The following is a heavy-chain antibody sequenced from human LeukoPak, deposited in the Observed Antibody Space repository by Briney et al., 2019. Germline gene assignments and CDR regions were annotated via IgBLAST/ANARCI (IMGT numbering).Heavy chain of an antibody. D-gene: IGHD6-13*01. V-gene: IGHV4-4*07. CDR2: IYTSGST. CDR1: GGSISSYY. CDR3: ARLKQQLVLSYYYYYMDV. Sequence: SESLSLTCTVSGGSISSYYWSWIRQPAGKGLEWIGRIYTSGSTNYSPSLKSRVTMSVDTSKNQFSLKLSSVTAADTAVYYCARLKQQLVLSYYYYYMDVWGKGTTVTVSS. J-gene: IGHJ6*03.